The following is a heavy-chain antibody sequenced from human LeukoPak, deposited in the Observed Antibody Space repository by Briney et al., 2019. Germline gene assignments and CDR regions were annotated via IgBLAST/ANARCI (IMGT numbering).Heavy chain of an antibody. D-gene: IGHD3-3*01. CDR2: ISGRGGST. J-gene: IGHJ5*02. V-gene: IGHV3-23*01. CDR3: AKDPAARYYDFWTVSWFDP. CDR1: GFTFSSYA. Sequence: PGGSLRLSCAASGFTFSSYAMSWVRQAPGKGLEWVSAISGRGGSTYYADSMKGRFTISRDNSKNTLYLQMNSLRAEDTAVYYCAKDPAARYYDFWTVSWFDPWGQGTLVTVSS.